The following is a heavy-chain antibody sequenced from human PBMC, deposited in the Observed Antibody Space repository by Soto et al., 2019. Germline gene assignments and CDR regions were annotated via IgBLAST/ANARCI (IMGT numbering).Heavy chain of an antibody. J-gene: IGHJ6*02. CDR1: GFTFSSYV. Sequence: VGSLSLSCEASGFTFSSYVMNWVRQVPGKGLEWVSGISDSGVSSYYADSVKGRFTISRDNSKNTLHLQMNSLRAEETAVYFCAKNGDFWSWGMDVWGQGTTVTVSS. V-gene: IGHV3-23*01. CDR3: AKNGDFWSWGMDV. CDR2: ISDSGVSS. D-gene: IGHD3-3*01.